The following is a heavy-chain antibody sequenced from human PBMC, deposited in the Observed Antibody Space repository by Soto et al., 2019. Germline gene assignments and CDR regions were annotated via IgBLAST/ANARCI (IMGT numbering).Heavy chain of an antibody. CDR1: GFTFSSYG. CDR2: ISYDGSNK. Sequence: GGSLRLSCAASGFTFSSYGMHWVRQAPGKGLEWVAVISYDGSNKYYADSVKGRFTISRDNSKNTLYLQMNSLRAEDTAVYYCAKDKPGIAAAGTVGWFDPWGQGTLVTVSS. J-gene: IGHJ5*02. D-gene: IGHD6-13*01. CDR3: AKDKPGIAAAGTVGWFDP. V-gene: IGHV3-30*18.